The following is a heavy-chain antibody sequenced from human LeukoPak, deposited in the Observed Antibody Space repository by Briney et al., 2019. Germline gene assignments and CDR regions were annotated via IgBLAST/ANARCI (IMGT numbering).Heavy chain of an antibody. D-gene: IGHD3-22*01. V-gene: IGHV3-23*01. J-gene: IGHJ4*02. CDR1: GFTFSSYA. CDR3: AKDPDYDSSGPCDY. Sequence: TGGSLRLSCAASGFTFSSYAMSWVRQAPGKGLEWVSAISGSGGSTYYADSVKGRFTISRDNSKNTLYLQMNSLRAEDTAVYYCAKDPDYDSSGPCDYWGQGTLVTVSS. CDR2: ISGSGGST.